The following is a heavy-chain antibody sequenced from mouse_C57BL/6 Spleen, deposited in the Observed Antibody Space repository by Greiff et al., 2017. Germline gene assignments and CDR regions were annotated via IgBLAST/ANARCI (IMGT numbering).Heavy chain of an antibody. J-gene: IGHJ4*01. CDR1: GFTFSCHT. V-gene: IGHV5-9*01. CDR2: ISGGGGNT. CDR3: ARQGIISYHYAMDY. D-gene: IGHD2-12*01. Sequence: DVKLVESGGGLVKPGGSLKLSCASSGFTFSCHTMSWVRQTPEKRLELVATISGGGGNTYYPDTVKGRFTISRDNAKNTLYLQVSSLRSEDTALYYCARQGIISYHYAMDYWGQGTSVTVSS.